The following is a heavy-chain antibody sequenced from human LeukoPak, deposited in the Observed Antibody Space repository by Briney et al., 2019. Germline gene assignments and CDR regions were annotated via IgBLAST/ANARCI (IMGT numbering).Heavy chain of an antibody. CDR2: IYYSGNT. J-gene: IGHJ3*02. CDR3: ARARPSIDAFDI. Sequence: ASEPLSLTCTVSGGSISSSSYYWGWIRQPPGKGLEWIGSIYYSGNTYYNPSLKSRITISVDTSKNHFSLKLTSVTAADTAVYYCARARPSIDAFDIWGQGTMVTVSS. CDR1: GGSISSSSYY. V-gene: IGHV4-39*02. D-gene: IGHD2-2*01.